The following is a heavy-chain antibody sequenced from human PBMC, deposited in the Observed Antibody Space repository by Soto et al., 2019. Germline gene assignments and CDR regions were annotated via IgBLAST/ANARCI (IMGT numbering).Heavy chain of an antibody. Sequence: SVKVSCKASGCTFSSYTISWVRQAPGQGLEWMGRIIPILGIANYAQKFQGRVTITADKSTSTAYMELSSLRSEDTAVYYCASTALTKYGDYEHAFDIWGQGTMVTVSS. CDR3: ASTALTKYGDYEHAFDI. V-gene: IGHV1-69*02. CDR1: GCTFSSYT. D-gene: IGHD4-17*01. CDR2: IIPILGIA. J-gene: IGHJ3*02.